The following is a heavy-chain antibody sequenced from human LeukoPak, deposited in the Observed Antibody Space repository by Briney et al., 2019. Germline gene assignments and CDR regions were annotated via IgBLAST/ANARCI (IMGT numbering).Heavy chain of an antibody. V-gene: IGHV5-51*01. CDR2: IYPGDSDT. CDR3: ARETSPPAYYYDSSGYSHDAFDI. J-gene: IGHJ3*02. Sequence: GESLKISCKGSGYSFTSYWIGWVRQMPGKGLEWMGIIYPGDSDTRYSPSFQGQVTISADKSISTAYLQWSSLKASDTAMYYCARETSPPAYYYDSSGYSHDAFDIWGQGTVVTVSS. CDR1: GYSFTSYW. D-gene: IGHD3-22*01.